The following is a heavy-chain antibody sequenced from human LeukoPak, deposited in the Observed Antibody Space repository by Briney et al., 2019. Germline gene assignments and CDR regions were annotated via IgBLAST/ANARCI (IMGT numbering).Heavy chain of an antibody. CDR1: GGTFSSYA. D-gene: IGHD3-22*01. J-gene: IGHJ3*02. V-gene: IGHV1-69*01. CDR3: LYYYGSSGPPGAFDI. Sequence: GASVKVSCKASGGTFSSYAICWVRQAPGQGLEWMGGIIPIFGTANYAQKFQGRVTITADESTSTAYMELSSLRSEDTAVYYCLYYYGSSGPPGAFDIWGQGTMVTVSS. CDR2: IIPIFGTA.